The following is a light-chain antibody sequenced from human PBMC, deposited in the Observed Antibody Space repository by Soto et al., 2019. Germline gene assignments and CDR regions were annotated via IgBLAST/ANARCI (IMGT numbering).Light chain of an antibody. CDR1: SDDIGGYDY. CDR3: SSYAGSSNV. CDR2: EVN. V-gene: IGLV2-8*01. J-gene: IGLJ1*01. Sequence: QSALPQTPSASGSPGQSVTISCTGSSDDIGGYDYVSWYQHHPGRTPKLIIYEVNKRPSGVPARFSGSKSGNTASLTVSGLQAEDEADYYCSSYAGSSNVFGAGTKLTVL.